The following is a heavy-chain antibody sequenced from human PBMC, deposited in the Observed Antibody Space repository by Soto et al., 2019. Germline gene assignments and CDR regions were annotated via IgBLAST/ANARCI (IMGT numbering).Heavy chain of an antibody. Sequence: QPGGSLRLSCVASGFTFDDYAMHWVRQAPGKGLEWVSGISWNGVSIGYADSVKGRFTISRDNAKNSLYLQMTSLRVEDTSLYYCAKDSGLPYSYYYGMDVWGQGTTVTVSS. V-gene: IGHV3-9*01. CDR2: ISWNGVSI. D-gene: IGHD3-9*01. CDR3: AKDSGLPYSYYYGMDV. J-gene: IGHJ6*02. CDR1: GFTFDDYA.